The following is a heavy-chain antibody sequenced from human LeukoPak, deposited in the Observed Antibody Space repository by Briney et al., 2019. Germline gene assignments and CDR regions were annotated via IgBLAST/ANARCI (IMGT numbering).Heavy chain of an antibody. CDR1: GFTFSNYW. D-gene: IGHD2-15*01. Sequence: PGGSLRLSCVFSGFTFSNYWVSWVRQAPGKGLEWVANIKQDESEKHYVDSVKGRFTISRDNAKNSLYLQMNSLRAEDTAVYYCARDRWELLSNSYHYCGLDVWGQGTTVTVSS. CDR2: IKQDESEK. V-gene: IGHV3-7*03. J-gene: IGHJ6*02. CDR3: ARDRWELLSNSYHYCGLDV.